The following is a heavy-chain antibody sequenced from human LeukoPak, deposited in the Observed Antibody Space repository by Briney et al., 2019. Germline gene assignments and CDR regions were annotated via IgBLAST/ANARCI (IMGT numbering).Heavy chain of an antibody. V-gene: IGHV3-64D*06. CDR2: ISSNGGST. J-gene: IGHJ4*02. CDR1: GFTFRNYA. CDR3: AHIVVLAEY. Sequence: GGSLRLSCSVSGFTFRNYAIHWVRQAPGKGLEYVSAISSNGGSTYYADSVKGRFTISRDNSKNTLYLQMSSLRVEDTAVYYYAHIVVLAEYWGQGTLVTVSS. D-gene: IGHD2-21*01.